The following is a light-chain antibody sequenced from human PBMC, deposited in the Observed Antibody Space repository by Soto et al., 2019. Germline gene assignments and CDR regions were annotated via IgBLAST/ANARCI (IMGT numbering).Light chain of an antibody. CDR1: SGHSSYA. V-gene: IGLV4-69*01. CDR3: QTWVTGSNWV. J-gene: IGLJ3*02. CDR2: LNSDGSH. Sequence: QAVLTQSPSASASLGASVKLTCTLSSGHSSYAIAWHQQQPEKGPRFLMNLNSDGSHSKGDGIPDRFSGSSSGAERYLTISSLQSEDEADYSCQTWVTGSNWVFGGGTKLTVL.